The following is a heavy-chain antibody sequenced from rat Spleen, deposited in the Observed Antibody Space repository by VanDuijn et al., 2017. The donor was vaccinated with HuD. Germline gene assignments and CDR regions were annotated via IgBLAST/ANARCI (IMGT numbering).Heavy chain of an antibody. D-gene: IGHD1-9*01. Sequence: EVQLQESGPGLVKPSQSLSLTCSVTGYSITSSYRWNWIRKFPGNKLEWMGYINSAGSTNYNPSLKSRISITRDTSKNQFFLQVNSVTTEDTATYYCARERNTYYGYTYYFDYWGQGVMVTVSS. V-gene: IGHV3-3*01. CDR2: INSAGST. CDR1: GYSITSSYR. CDR3: ARERNTYYGYTYYFDY. J-gene: IGHJ2*01.